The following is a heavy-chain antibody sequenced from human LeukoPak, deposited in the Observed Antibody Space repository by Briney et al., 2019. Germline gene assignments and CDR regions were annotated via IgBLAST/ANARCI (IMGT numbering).Heavy chain of an antibody. CDR3: ASPSSDGPGDY. J-gene: IGHJ4*02. CDR1: GGSFSGYY. Sequence: PSETLSLTCAVYGGSFSGYYWSWIRQPPGKGLEWIGEINHSGSTNYNPSLKSRVTISVDTSKNQFSLKLSSVTAADTAVYYCASPSSDGPGDYWGQGTLVTVSS. D-gene: IGHD6-6*01. CDR2: INHSGST. V-gene: IGHV4-34*01.